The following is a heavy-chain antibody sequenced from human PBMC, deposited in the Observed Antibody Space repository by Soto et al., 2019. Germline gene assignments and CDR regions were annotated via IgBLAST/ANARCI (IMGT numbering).Heavy chain of an antibody. CDR3: AREGVRGMDV. CDR1: GYTFTTYY. CDR2: IIPIFGTA. V-gene: IGHV1-69*13. J-gene: IGHJ6*02. D-gene: IGHD3-16*01. Sequence: SVKVSCKASGYTFTTYYMQWVRQAPGQGLEWMGGIIPIFGTANYAQKFQGRVTITADESTSTAYMELSSLRSEDTAVYYCAREGVRGMDVWGQGTTVTVSS.